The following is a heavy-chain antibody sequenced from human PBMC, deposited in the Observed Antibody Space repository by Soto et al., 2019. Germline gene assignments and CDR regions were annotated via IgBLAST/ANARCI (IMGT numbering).Heavy chain of an antibody. V-gene: IGHV3-15*07. J-gene: IGHJ4*02. CDR2: IKSKTDGGTT. D-gene: IGHD3-22*01. CDR3: TITYYYDSSGYYSPFDY. Sequence: GGSLRLSCAASGFTFSNAWMNWVRQAPGKGLEWVGRIKSKTDGGTTDYAAPVKGRFTISRDDSKNTLYLQMNSLKTEDTAVYYCTITYYYDSSGYYSPFDYWGQGTLVTVSS. CDR1: GFTFSNAW.